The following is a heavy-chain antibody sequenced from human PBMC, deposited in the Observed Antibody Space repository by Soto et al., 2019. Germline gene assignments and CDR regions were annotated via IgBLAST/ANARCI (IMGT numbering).Heavy chain of an antibody. Sequence: GESQKISCQASGYTFSKYWIAWVRQMPGKGLEYVGIVYPGDSDTRYSPSFQGQVTISVDTSTSTAYMQWNSLKASDTAMYYCARRSGGAYYYYYGMDVWGQGTTVTVSS. V-gene: IGHV5-51*01. CDR3: ARRSGGAYYYYYGMDV. D-gene: IGHD3-16*01. J-gene: IGHJ6*02. CDR1: GYTFSKYW. CDR2: VYPGDSDT.